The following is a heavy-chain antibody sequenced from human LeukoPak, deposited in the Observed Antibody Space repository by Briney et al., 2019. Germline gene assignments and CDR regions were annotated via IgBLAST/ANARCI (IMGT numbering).Heavy chain of an antibody. CDR1: GGSINGYY. V-gene: IGHV4-59*08. Sequence: SETLSLTCTVSGGSINGYYWSWIRQPPGKGLEWIGYMYYSGSTNYNPSLKSRVTISVDTSKNQFSLKLSSVTAADTAIYYCASQRYSSGPIDYWGQGTQVTVSS. CDR3: ASQRYSSGPIDY. D-gene: IGHD6-25*01. CDR2: MYYSGST. J-gene: IGHJ4*02.